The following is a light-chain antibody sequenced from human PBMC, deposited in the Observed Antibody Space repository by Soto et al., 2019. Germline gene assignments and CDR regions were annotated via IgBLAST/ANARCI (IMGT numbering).Light chain of an antibody. V-gene: IGKV3-11*01. Sequence: EIVLTQSPATLSLSPGERATLSCRASQSVSSYVAWYQQKPGQAPRLLIYDASNRATGIPARFSGSGSGTDFTLTISRLEPEDFAVYYCQQRSNWPSFGGGTKVEIK. CDR3: QQRSNWPS. CDR1: QSVSSY. CDR2: DAS. J-gene: IGKJ4*01.